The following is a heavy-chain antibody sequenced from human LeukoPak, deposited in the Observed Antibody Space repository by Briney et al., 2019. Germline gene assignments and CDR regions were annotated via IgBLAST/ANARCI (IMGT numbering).Heavy chain of an antibody. Sequence: PSETLSLTCAVYGGSFSGYYWSWIRQPPGKGLEWIGEINHSGSTNYNPSLKSRVTISVDTSKNQFSLKLSSVTAADTAVYYCARVVVRGVIGVMGYYYYMDVWGKGTTVTISS. CDR2: INHSGST. V-gene: IGHV4-34*01. CDR1: GGSFSGYY. J-gene: IGHJ6*03. D-gene: IGHD3-10*01. CDR3: ARVVVRGVIGVMGYYYYMDV.